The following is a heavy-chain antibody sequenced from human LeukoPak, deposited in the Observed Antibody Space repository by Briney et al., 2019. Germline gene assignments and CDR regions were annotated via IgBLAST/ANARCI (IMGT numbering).Heavy chain of an antibody. CDR1: GYTLTELS. Sequence: ASVKVSCKVSGYTLTELSMHWVRQAPGKGLEWMGGFDPEDGETIYAQKFQGRVTMTEDTSTDTAYMELSSLRSEDTAVYCCATEGGGYDYDWFDPWGQGTLVTVSS. J-gene: IGHJ5*02. CDR2: FDPEDGET. CDR3: ATEGGGYDYDWFDP. D-gene: IGHD5-12*01. V-gene: IGHV1-24*01.